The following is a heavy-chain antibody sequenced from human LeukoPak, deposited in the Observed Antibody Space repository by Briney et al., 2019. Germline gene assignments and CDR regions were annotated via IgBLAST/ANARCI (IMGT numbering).Heavy chain of an antibody. CDR2: IIPIFGTA. J-gene: IGHJ4*02. D-gene: IGHD1-14*01. Sequence: VASVKVSCKASGYTFTSYGISWVRQAPGQGLEWMGGIIPIFGTANYAQKFQGRVTITADESTSTAYMELSSLRSEDTAVYYCAMNQDLWGQGTLVTVSS. V-gene: IGHV1-69*13. CDR3: AMNQDL. CDR1: GYTFTSYG.